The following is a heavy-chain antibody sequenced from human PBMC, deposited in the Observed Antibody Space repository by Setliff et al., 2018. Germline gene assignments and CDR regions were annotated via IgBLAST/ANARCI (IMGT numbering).Heavy chain of an antibody. V-gene: IGHV4-4*07. Sequence: SETLSLTCAVSGGSISTYYWSWIRQPAGKGLEWIGRFYTSGSTHYNPSLKSRVTMSVDTSKNQFSLKLSSVTAADTAVYYCARDHGVVTPEGYYYYMDVWGKGTTVTVSS. J-gene: IGHJ6*03. D-gene: IGHD2-21*02. CDR3: ARDHGVVTPEGYYYYMDV. CDR1: GGSISTYY. CDR2: FYTSGST.